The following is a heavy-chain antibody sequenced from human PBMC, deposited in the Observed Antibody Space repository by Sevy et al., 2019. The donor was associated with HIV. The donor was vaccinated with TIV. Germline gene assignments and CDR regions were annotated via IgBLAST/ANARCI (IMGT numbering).Heavy chain of an antibody. CDR2: IYYSGST. CDR1: GGSISSSSYY. CDR3: AINDYGDGWFDP. V-gene: IGHV4-39*01. Sequence: SETLSLTCTVSGGSISSSSYYWGWIRQPPGKGLEWIGSIYYSGSTYYNPSLKSLVTISVDTSKNQFSLKLSSVTAADAAVYYCAINDYGDGWFDPWGQGTLVTVSS. J-gene: IGHJ5*02. D-gene: IGHD4-17*01.